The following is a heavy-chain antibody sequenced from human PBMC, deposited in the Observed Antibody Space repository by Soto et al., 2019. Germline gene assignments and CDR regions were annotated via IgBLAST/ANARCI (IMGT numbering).Heavy chain of an antibody. Sequence: EVQLLESGGGLVQPGGSLRLSCVASGFTFSNYAMNWVRQAPGKGLEWISAISGGGVNTYYADSVMGRISVSRDNSKSTLYLHIDSLRAADTAVYYCAKDSAPNHSDSSGDPFDVWGQGTKVTVSS. V-gene: IGHV3-23*01. J-gene: IGHJ3*01. D-gene: IGHD3-22*01. CDR3: AKDSAPNHSDSSGDPFDV. CDR2: ISGGGVNT. CDR1: GFTFSNYA.